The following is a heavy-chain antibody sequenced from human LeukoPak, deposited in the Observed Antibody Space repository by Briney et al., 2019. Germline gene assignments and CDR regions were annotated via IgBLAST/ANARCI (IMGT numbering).Heavy chain of an antibody. CDR3: ARGIVGATTGDAFDI. Sequence: ASVKVSCKASGGTFSSYAISWVRQAPGQGLEWMGRIIPIFGTANYAQKFQSRVTITTDESTSTAYMELSSLRSEDTAVYYCARGIVGATTGDAFDIWGQGTMVTVSS. CDR1: GGTFSSYA. CDR2: IIPIFGTA. J-gene: IGHJ3*02. D-gene: IGHD1-26*01. V-gene: IGHV1-69*05.